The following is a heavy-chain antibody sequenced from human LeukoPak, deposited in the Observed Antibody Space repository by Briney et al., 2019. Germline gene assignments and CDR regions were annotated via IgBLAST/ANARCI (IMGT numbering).Heavy chain of an antibody. CDR1: GYIFTIYW. Sequence: GESLKISCKGSGYIFTIYWIGWVRQMPGKGLEWMGIIYPGDSDTRYSPSFQGQATISADKSISTAYLQWSSLKASDTAMYYCARQAYGSRFDAFDIWGQGTMVTVSS. CDR3: ARQAYGSRFDAFDI. CDR2: IYPGDSDT. V-gene: IGHV5-51*01. D-gene: IGHD3-22*01. J-gene: IGHJ3*02.